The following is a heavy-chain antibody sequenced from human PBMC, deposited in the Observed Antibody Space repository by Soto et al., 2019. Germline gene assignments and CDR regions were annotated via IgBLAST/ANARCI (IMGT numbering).Heavy chain of an antibody. V-gene: IGHV3-48*03. CDR1: GFTFSTYE. CDR3: APRKYGSFNIGAFDI. J-gene: IGHJ3*02. CDR2: ISKNGIDI. Sequence: GGSLRLSCAASGFTFSTYEMNWVRQALGKGLEWVSYISKNGIDIYYADSVKGRFTISRDNANNSLFLQMDSLRPEDTAVYYCAPRKYGSFNIGAFDIWGQGTMVTVS. D-gene: IGHD1-26*01.